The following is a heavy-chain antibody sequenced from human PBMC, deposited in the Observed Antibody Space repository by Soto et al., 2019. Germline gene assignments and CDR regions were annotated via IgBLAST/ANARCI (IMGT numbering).Heavy chain of an antibody. J-gene: IGHJ6*02. CDR3: ARTFRDGSGRGMDV. V-gene: IGHV3-30-3*01. D-gene: IGHD1-26*01. Sequence: QVQLVESGGGVVQPGRSLRLSCAASGFTFSTYAMHWVRQSSGKGLEWVAVISYDGSNKYYADSAKGRFTISRDNSKNTLDLRMNSLRAEDTAVYYCARTFRDGSGRGMDVWGQGTTVTVSS. CDR2: ISYDGSNK. CDR1: GFTFSTYA.